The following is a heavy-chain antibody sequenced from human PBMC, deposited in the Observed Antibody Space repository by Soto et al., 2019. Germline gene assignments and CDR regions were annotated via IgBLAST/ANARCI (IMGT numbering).Heavy chain of an antibody. Sequence: EVQLVESGGGLVKPGGSLRLSCAASGFTFSSYSMSWVRQAPGKGLEWVSSITSSSSYMYYADSVKGRFTISRDNAKNSLYLQMNSLRAEDTAVYYCARGHYYDSRAYSGYWGQGTLVTVSS. CDR1: GFTFSSYS. V-gene: IGHV3-21*01. J-gene: IGHJ4*02. CDR2: ITSSSSYM. D-gene: IGHD3-22*01. CDR3: ARGHYYDSRAYSGY.